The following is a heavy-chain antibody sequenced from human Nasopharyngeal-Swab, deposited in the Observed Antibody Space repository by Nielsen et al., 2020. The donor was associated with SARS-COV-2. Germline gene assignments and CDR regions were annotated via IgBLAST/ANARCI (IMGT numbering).Heavy chain of an antibody. J-gene: IGHJ4*02. CDR3: ARGNNDFWSGYVY. V-gene: IGHV4-31*03. Sequence: SETLSLTCTVSGGSISSGGYYWSWLRQHPGKGLEWIGYIYYSGSTYYNPSLKSRVTISVDTSKNQFTLKLSSVAAADTAVYYCARGNNDFWSGYVYWGQGTLVTVSS. CDR1: GGSISSGGYY. CDR2: IYYSGST. D-gene: IGHD3-3*01.